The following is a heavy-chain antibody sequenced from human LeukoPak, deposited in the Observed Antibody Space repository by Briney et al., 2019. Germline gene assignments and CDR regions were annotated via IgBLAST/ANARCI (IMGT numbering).Heavy chain of an antibody. Sequence: GGSLRLSCAASGFTVSTNYMSWVRQAPGKGLEWVSAIYSGGSTYYADSVKGRFTISRDNSKNTLYLQMNSLRAEDTAVYYCAKINSGSYTDYWGQGTLVTVSS. CDR1: GFTVSTNY. D-gene: IGHD1-26*01. V-gene: IGHV3-53*01. CDR3: AKINSGSYTDY. CDR2: IYSGGST. J-gene: IGHJ4*02.